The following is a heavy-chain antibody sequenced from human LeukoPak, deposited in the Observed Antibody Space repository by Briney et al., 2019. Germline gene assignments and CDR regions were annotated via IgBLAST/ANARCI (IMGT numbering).Heavy chain of an antibody. CDR1: GFTFSSYG. J-gene: IGHJ4*02. Sequence: GGSLRLSCAASGFTFSSYGMHWVRQAPGKGLEWVSYISSSGSTIYYADSVKGRFTISRDNAKNSLYLQMNSLRAEDTAVYYCASPLQDGWGFDYWGQGTLVTVSS. CDR3: ASPLQDGWGFDY. CDR2: ISSSGSTI. D-gene: IGHD5-24*01. V-gene: IGHV3-48*04.